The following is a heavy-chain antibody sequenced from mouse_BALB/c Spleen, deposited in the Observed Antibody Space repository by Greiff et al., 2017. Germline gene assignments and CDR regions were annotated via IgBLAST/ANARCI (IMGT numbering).Heavy chain of an antibody. CDR2: ISYSGST. V-gene: IGHV3-2*02. D-gene: IGHD1-2*01. CDR1: GYSITSDYA. Sequence: DVKLQESGPGLVKPSQSLSLTCTVTGYSITSDYAWNWIRQFPGNKLEWMGYISYSGSTSYNPSLKSRISITRDTSKNQFFLQLNSVTTEDTATYYCAHFTTATAYAMDYWGQGTSVTVSS. J-gene: IGHJ4*01. CDR3: AHFTTATAYAMDY.